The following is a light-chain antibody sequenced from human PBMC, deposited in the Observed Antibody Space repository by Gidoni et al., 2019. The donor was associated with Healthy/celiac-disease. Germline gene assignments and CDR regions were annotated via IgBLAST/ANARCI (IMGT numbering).Light chain of an antibody. CDR3: QQYGSSIFT. J-gene: IGKJ3*01. V-gene: IGKV3-20*01. Sequence: EIVLTQSPGTLSLSPGERATLSCRASQSVSSSYLAWYQQKPGQAPSLLIYGESSRATSIPDRISGSGSGKDFTITISRLEPEDFAVYYCQQYGSSIFTFGPGTKVDIK. CDR2: GES. CDR1: QSVSSSY.